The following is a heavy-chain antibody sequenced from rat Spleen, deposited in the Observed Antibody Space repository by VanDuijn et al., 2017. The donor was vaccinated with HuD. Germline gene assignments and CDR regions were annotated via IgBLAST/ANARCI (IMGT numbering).Heavy chain of an antibody. D-gene: IGHD1-2*01. CDR1: GFTFSNYG. J-gene: IGHJ2*01. CDR3: IREVRVAAISTGFDY. V-gene: IGHV5-29*01. CDR2: ITHTGGST. Sequence: EVQLVESGGGLVQPGRSLKLSCAASGFTFSNYGMAWVRQAPTKGLEWVASITHTGGSTYYPDSVKGRFTISRDNAKSTLYLQMNSLRSEDTATYYCIREVRVAAISTGFDYWGQGVMVTVSS.